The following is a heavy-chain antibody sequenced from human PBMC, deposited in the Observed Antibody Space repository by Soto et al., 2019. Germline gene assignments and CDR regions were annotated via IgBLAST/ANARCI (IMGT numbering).Heavy chain of an antibody. D-gene: IGHD2-15*01. CDR3: ARDKYCSGGSCRKNWFDP. CDR1: GGSISSSY. CDR2: IYDDGSA. J-gene: IGHJ5*02. V-gene: IGHV4-59*01. Sequence: SESLSLTCTVSGGSISSSYWTWIRQPPGKGLEWLAYIYDDGSANYNPSLKSRATISLDMSKNQFSLKLTSVTAADTAVYYCARDKYCSGGSCRKNWFDPWGQGTLVTVSS.